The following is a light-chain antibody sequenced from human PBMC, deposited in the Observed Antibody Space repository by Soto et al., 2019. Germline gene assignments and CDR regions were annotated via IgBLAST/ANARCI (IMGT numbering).Light chain of an antibody. Sequence: EIVLTQSPATLSLSPGERATLSCRASQSVSSYLAWYQQKPGQAPRLLIYDASNRATGIPARFSGSGSGTDFTLTISSLEPEDFAVYYCQQRSNWPPINFGPGTKVDIK. CDR3: QQRSNWPPIN. V-gene: IGKV3-11*01. CDR1: QSVSSY. J-gene: IGKJ3*01. CDR2: DAS.